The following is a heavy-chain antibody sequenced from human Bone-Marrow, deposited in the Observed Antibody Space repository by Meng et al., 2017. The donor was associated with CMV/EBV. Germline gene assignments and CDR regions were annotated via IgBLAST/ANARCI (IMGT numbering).Heavy chain of an antibody. Sequence: GESLKISCAASGFTFSSYSMNWVRQAPGKGLEWVSSISSSSSYIYYADSVKGRFTISRDNAKNSLYLQMNSLRAEDTAVYYCARQPAANHLLVYVWGQGTTVTVSS. CDR2: ISSSSSYI. V-gene: IGHV3-21*01. D-gene: IGHD2-2*01. CDR1: GFTFSSYS. CDR3: ARQPAANHLLVYV. J-gene: IGHJ6*02.